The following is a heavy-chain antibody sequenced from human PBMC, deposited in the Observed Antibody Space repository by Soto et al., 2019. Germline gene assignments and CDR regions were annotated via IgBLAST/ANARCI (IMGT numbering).Heavy chain of an antibody. D-gene: IGHD5-12*01. Sequence: GGSLRLSCAASGFTFSSYAMSWVRQAPGKGLEWVSAISASGGGTYYADSVKGRFTISRDNSENTLFLQMNSLRAEDTAVYYCAKPSYDYYFDYWGQGTLVTVSS. CDR3: AKPSYDYYFDY. V-gene: IGHV3-23*01. CDR1: GFTFSSYA. CDR2: ISASGGGT. J-gene: IGHJ4*02.